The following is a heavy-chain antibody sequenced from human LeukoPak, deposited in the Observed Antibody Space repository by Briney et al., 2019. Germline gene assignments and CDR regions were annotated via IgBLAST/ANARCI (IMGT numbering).Heavy chain of an antibody. J-gene: IGHJ6*03. Sequence: PGGSLRLSCAASGFTFSDYYMSWLRQAPGKGLEWVSYISSSGSTIYYADSVKGRFTISRDNAKNSLYLQMNSLRAEDTAVYYCARVYYDSSGYYYYYYYYMDVWGKGTTVTVSS. V-gene: IGHV3-11*04. CDR1: GFTFSDYY. CDR2: ISSSGSTI. D-gene: IGHD3-22*01. CDR3: ARVYYDSSGYYYYYYYYMDV.